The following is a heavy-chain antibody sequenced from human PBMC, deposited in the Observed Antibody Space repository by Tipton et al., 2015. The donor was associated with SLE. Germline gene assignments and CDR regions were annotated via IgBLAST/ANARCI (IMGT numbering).Heavy chain of an antibody. CDR1: GGTFSSYA. CDR3: ARGLWWFDP. Sequence: QVQLVQSGAEVKKPGSSVKVSCKASGGTFSSYAISWVRQATGQGLEWMGWMDPNTGNTAYAQKFQGRVTITRNTSISTVYMELSSLRSEDTAIYYCARGLWWFDPWGQGTLVTVSS. CDR2: MDPNTGNT. D-gene: IGHD2-21*01. V-gene: IGHV1-8*03. J-gene: IGHJ5*02.